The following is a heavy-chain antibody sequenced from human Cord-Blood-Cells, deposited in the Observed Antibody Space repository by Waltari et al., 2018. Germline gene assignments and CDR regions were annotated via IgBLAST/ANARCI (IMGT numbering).Heavy chain of an antibody. Sequence: EVQLVETGGGLIQPGGSLRLSCAASGFTVSSNYMSWVRPAPGKGLEWVSVIYSGGITYYADSVKGPFTISRDKSKNTLYPQMNSLRAEDTAVYYCARVQLQYNWNYGGFDYWGQGTLVTVSS. J-gene: IGHJ4*02. CDR1: GFTVSSNY. CDR2: IYSGGIT. D-gene: IGHD1-7*01. V-gene: IGHV3-53*02. CDR3: ARVQLQYNWNYGGFDY.